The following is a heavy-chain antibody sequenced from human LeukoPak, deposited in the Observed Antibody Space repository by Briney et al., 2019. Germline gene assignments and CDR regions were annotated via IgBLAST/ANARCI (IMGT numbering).Heavy chain of an antibody. J-gene: IGHJ3*02. V-gene: IGHV3-74*01. CDR1: GFPFSSYW. CDR2: INSDGSST. Sequence: SGGSLRLSCAASGFPFSSYWMHWVRQAPGKGLVWVSRINSDGSSTSYADSVKGRFTISRDNAKNTLYLQMNSLRAEDTAVYYCAREGYCSGGSCYSGPDAFDIWGQGTMVTVSS. D-gene: IGHD2-15*01. CDR3: AREGYCSGGSCYSGPDAFDI.